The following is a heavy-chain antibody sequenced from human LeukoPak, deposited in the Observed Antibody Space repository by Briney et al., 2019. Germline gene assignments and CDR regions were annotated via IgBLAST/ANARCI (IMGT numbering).Heavy chain of an antibody. D-gene: IGHD3-22*01. Sequence: PGGSLRLSCSASGFTFSNYAMHWVRQAPGKGLEYVSAISSNGGSTYYADSLKGRFTISRDNSKNTLYLQMSSLRAEDTAVYYCVKDYDSSGYYSSCDYWGQGTLVTVSS. CDR1: GFTFSNYA. J-gene: IGHJ4*02. CDR3: VKDYDSSGYYSSCDY. V-gene: IGHV3-64D*09. CDR2: ISSNGGST.